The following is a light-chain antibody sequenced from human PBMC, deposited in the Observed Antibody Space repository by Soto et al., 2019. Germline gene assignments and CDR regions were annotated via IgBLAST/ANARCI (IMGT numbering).Light chain of an antibody. CDR2: SNS. V-gene: IGLV1-47*02. Sequence: QSVLTQPPSASGTPGQRVTISCSGSSSNIGSNYVYWYQQVPGTAPKLLIYSNSQRPSGVPDRFSGSKSGTSASLAISGLRSEDEADYYCAAWDDSRRGVFGGGTKLTVL. CDR1: SSNIGSNY. CDR3: AAWDDSRRGV. J-gene: IGLJ2*01.